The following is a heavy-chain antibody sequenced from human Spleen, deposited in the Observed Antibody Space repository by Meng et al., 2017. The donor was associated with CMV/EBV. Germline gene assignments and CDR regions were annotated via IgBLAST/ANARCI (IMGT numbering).Heavy chain of an antibody. D-gene: IGHD3-10*01. J-gene: IGHJ6*02. V-gene: IGHV4-61*10. CDR1: GGSISSSSYY. CDR2: VYYTGTT. CDR3: ASPLGSLYYYGMDV. Sequence: SETLSLTCTVSGGSISSSSYYWSWIRQPSGKGLEWIGYVYYTGTTSYNPSLRSRVTISLDASKNQFSLKLSSVTAADTAVYYCASPLGSLYYYGMDVWGQGTTVTVS.